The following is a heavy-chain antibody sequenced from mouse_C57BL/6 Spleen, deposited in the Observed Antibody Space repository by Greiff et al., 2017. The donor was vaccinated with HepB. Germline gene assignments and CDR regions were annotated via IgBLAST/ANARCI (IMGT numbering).Heavy chain of an antibody. CDR1: GFTFSDYY. J-gene: IGHJ2*01. Sequence: EVQLVESEGGLVQPGSSMKLSCTASGFTFSDYYMAWVRQVPEKGLEWVANINYDGSSTYYLDSLKSRFIISRDNAKNILYLQMSSLKSEDTATYYCARDLGDGYYFDYWGQGTTLTVSS. D-gene: IGHD2-3*01. V-gene: IGHV5-16*01. CDR3: ARDLGDGYYFDY. CDR2: INYDGSST.